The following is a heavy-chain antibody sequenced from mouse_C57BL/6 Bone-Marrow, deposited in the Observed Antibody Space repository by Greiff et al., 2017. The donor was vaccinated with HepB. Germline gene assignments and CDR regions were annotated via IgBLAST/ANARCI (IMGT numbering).Heavy chain of an antibody. CDR2: IYPGDGDT. D-gene: IGHD2-3*01. J-gene: IGHJ3*01. V-gene: IGHV1-82*01. CDR1: GYAFSSSW. CDR3: ASLGYDGYPWFAY. Sequence: QVQLQQSGPELVKPGASVKISCKASGYAFSSSWMNWVKQRPGKGLEWIGRIYPGDGDTNYNGKFKGKATLTADKSSSTAYMQLSSLTSEDSAVYFCASLGYDGYPWFAYWGQGTLVTVSA.